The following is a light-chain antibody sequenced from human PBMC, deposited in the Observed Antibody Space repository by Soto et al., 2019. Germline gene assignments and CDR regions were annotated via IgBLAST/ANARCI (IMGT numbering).Light chain of an antibody. CDR2: SAS. Sequence: DIQMTQSPSSLSASVGDRVTITCRASQSIKNNLNWYQQKPGKAPKLLIYSASSLQSGVPSRFSGSASGTDFTLTISSLQPEDFATYYCQQSYTTPRTFGQGTRVEIK. CDR3: QQSYTTPRT. V-gene: IGKV1-39*01. J-gene: IGKJ1*01. CDR1: QSIKNN.